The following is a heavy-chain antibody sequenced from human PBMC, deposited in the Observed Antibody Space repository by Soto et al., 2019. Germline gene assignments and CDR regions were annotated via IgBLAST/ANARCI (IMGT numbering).Heavy chain of an antibody. J-gene: IGHJ5*02. V-gene: IGHV1-3*01. Sequence: ASVKVSCKASGYTFTSYAMHWVRPAPGQRLEWMGWINAGNGNTKYSQKFQGRVTITRDTSASTAYMELSSLRSEDTAVYYCARSAEMYYDFWSGYHPWGQGTLVTVSS. CDR2: INAGNGNT. CDR3: ARSAEMYYDFWSGYHP. D-gene: IGHD3-3*01. CDR1: GYTFTSYA.